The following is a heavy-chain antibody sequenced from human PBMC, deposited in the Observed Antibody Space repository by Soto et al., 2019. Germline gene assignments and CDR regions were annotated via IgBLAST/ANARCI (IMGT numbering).Heavy chain of an antibody. D-gene: IGHD3-3*01. CDR2: SSYGGIT. V-gene: IGHV4-59*01. Sequence: SETLSLTCSISGGSISDYYWSWLRQSPEKGLEYIAYSSYGGITNLNGALNGRVTMSIDTSKNQFSLKATSLTAAETAVYYCARARKATYITGGFDSWGRGTLVTFPS. CDR3: ARARKATYITGGFDS. CDR1: GGSISDYY. J-gene: IGHJ4*02.